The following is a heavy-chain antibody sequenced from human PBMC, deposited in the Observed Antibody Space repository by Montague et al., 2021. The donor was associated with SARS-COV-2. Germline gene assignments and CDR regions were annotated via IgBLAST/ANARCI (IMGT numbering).Heavy chain of an antibody. CDR1: GGSVNGGSYH. CDR2: IYYSGST. V-gene: IGHV4-61*01. CDR3: ARELEIHDFLSGYYIGD. J-gene: IGHJ4*02. D-gene: IGHD3-3*01. Sequence: SETLSLTCTVSGGSVNGGSYHWNWIRQPPGKGLEWIGYIYYSGSTSYNPSLKSRVTISLDTSKNQFSLKLTSVTAADTALYCCARELEIHDFLSGYYIGDWGQGTLVTVSS.